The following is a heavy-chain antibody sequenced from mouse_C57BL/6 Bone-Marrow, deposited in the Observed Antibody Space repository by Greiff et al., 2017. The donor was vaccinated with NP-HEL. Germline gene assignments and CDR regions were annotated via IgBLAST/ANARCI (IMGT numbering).Heavy chain of an antibody. V-gene: IGHV1-54*01. Sequence: QVQLKESGAELVRPGTSVKVSCKASGYAFTNYLIEWVKQRPGQGLEWIGVINPGSGGTNYNEKFKGKATLTADKSSSTAYMQLSSLTSEDSAVYFCAREDYYGSRDWYFDVWGTGTTVTVSS. CDR1: GYAFTNYL. J-gene: IGHJ1*03. D-gene: IGHD1-1*01. CDR3: AREDYYGSRDWYFDV. CDR2: INPGSGGT.